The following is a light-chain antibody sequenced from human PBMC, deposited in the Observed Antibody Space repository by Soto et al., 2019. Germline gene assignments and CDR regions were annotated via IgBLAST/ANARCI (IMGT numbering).Light chain of an antibody. V-gene: IGKV3-20*01. CDR3: QQYVNSLYT. Sequence: EIVVTQSPGTLSLSSGERATLSCRASQSISSSYLAWYQQKPGQAPRLLIYGASSRATGIPDRFSGSGSGTDFTLTISRLEPEDFAVYYCQQYVNSLYTFGQGTKLEIK. J-gene: IGKJ2*01. CDR1: QSISSSY. CDR2: GAS.